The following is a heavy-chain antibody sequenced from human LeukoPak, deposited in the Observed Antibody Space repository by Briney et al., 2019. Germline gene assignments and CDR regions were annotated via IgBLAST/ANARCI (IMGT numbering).Heavy chain of an antibody. CDR3: ARGIAAAGTTWFDP. V-gene: IGHV4-34*01. D-gene: IGHD6-13*01. Sequence: SETLSLTCAVYGGSFSGYYWSWIRQPPGKGLEWIGEINHSGSTNYNPSRKSRVTISVDTSKNQLSLKLSSVTAADTAVYYCARGIAAAGTTWFDPWGQGTLVTVSS. CDR2: INHSGST. CDR1: GGSFSGYY. J-gene: IGHJ5*02.